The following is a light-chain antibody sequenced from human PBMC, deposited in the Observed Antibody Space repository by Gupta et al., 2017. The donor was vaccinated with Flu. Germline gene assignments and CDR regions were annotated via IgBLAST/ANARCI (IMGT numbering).Light chain of an antibody. Sequence: QSVLTQPPSASATPGQRVTISCSGSSSNIGRNYVYWYQQLPGTAPKLLIYRNNQRPSGVPDRFSGSKSGTSASLAISGLRSEDEADYYCAAWDDSLSGYVFGTGTKVTVL. CDR3: AAWDDSLSGYV. CDR1: SSNIGRNY. V-gene: IGLV1-47*01. J-gene: IGLJ1*01. CDR2: RNN.